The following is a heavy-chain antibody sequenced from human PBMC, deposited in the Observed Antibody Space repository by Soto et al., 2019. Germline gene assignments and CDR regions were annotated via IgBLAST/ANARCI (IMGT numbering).Heavy chain of an antibody. CDR2: ISSSGSTI. D-gene: IGHD2-2*01. J-gene: IGHJ6*02. CDR3: ARDLPRAGDYAMDV. V-gene: IGHV3-48*03. Sequence: GGSLRLSCAASGFTFSSYEMNWVRQAPGKGLEWVSYISSSGSTIYYADSVKGRFTISRDNAKNSLYLQMNSLRDEDTAVYYCARDLPRAGDYAMDVWGQGTTVTVSS. CDR1: GFTFSSYE.